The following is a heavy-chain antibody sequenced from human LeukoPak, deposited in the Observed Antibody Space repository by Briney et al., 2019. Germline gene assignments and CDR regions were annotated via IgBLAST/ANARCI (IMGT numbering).Heavy chain of an antibody. D-gene: IGHD6-19*01. Sequence: SETLSLTCTVSGGSISSYYWSWIRQPPGKGLEWIGYIYYSGSTNYNPSLKSRVTISVDTSKNQFSLKLSSVTAADTAVYYCARGSSAVAGTGIDYWRQGPVVTVSS. V-gene: IGHV4-59*01. CDR3: ARGSSAVAGTGIDY. J-gene: IGHJ4*02. CDR1: GGSISSYY. CDR2: IYYSGST.